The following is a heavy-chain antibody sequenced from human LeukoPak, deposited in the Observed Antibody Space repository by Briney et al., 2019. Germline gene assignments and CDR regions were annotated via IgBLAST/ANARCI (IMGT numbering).Heavy chain of an antibody. J-gene: IGHJ4*02. V-gene: IGHV3-9*01. CDR3: ARGRGGSYFDY. Sequence: GGSLRLSCAASGFTFDDYAMHWVRQAPGKGLERVSVISWNSGSIGYADSVKGRFTISRDNAKNSLYLQMNSLRAEDTALYYCARGRGGSYFDYWGQGTLVTVSS. CDR1: GFTFDDYA. CDR2: ISWNSGSI. D-gene: IGHD1-26*01.